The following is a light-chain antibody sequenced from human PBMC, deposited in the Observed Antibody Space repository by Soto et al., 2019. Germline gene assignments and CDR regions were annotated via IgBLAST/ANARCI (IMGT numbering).Light chain of an antibody. Sequence: DIVMTQCPATLSLSPGERATLSCRASQSVDISLACYQQKPGQAPRLLIYGASTRATGIPARFSGSGSGTEFTLTISSLQSEDFAVYFCQQYHKWPPYTFGQGTKVDIK. CDR2: GAS. V-gene: IGKV3-15*01. CDR1: QSVDIS. J-gene: IGKJ2*01. CDR3: QQYHKWPPYT.